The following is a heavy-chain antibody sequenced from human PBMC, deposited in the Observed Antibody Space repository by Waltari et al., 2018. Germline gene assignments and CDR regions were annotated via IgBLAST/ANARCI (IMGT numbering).Heavy chain of an antibody. J-gene: IGHJ5*02. V-gene: IGHV1-8*03. D-gene: IGHD1-26*01. Sequence: QVQLVQSGAEVKTPGASVKVSCKAPGYTFTTYDITWVRPPTGQGLEWMGWMNPNSGNTGYAQKFQGRVTITRNTSISTAYMELSSLRSEDTAVYYCAILAGIYRGRNWFDPWGQGTLVTVSS. CDR2: MNPNSGNT. CDR3: AILAGIYRGRNWFDP. CDR1: GYTFTTYD.